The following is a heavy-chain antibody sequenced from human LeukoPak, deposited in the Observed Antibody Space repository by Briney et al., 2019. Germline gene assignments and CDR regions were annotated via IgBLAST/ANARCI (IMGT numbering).Heavy chain of an antibody. V-gene: IGHV3-11*04. CDR2: ISSSGSTI. J-gene: IGHJ4*02. Sequence: PGGSLRLSCAASGFTFSDYYMSWIRQAAGKGLEWVSYISSSGSTIHYADSVKGRFTISRDNAKNSLFLQMNSLRAEDTAVYYCARRGYQLLYGDYWGQGTLVTVSS. D-gene: IGHD2-2*02. CDR3: ARRGYQLLYGDY. CDR1: GFTFSDYY.